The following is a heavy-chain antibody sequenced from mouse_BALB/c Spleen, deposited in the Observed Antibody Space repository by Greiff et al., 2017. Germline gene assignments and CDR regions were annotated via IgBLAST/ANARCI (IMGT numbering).Heavy chain of an antibody. J-gene: IGHJ4*01. CDR3: ARGPRPTVVNAMDY. V-gene: IGHV1-14*01. CDR1: GYTFTSYV. D-gene: IGHD1-1*01. Sequence: EVQLQQSGPELVKPGASVKMSCKASGYTFTSYVMHWVKQKPGQGLEWIGYINPYNDGTKYNEKFKGKATLTSDKSSSTAYMELSSLTSEDSAVYYCARGPRPTVVNAMDYWGQGTSVTVSS. CDR2: INPYNDGT.